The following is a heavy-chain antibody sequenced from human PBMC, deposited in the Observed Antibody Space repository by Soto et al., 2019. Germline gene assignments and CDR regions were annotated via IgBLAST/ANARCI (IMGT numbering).Heavy chain of an antibody. J-gene: IGHJ2*01. D-gene: IGHD3-3*01. V-gene: IGHV3-23*01. CDR3: ARGPNITIYEPIWYFDL. Sequence: GGSLILSCTFSGCSFINSAMSWVRQAQGKGLDWVSTIIATGLTTYYADSVGVRFTVSRDNFQNTLYLQMHSPRAEDTAVYYCARGPNITIYEPIWYFDLWGRGTLVTVSS. CDR2: IIATGLTT. CDR1: GCSFINSA.